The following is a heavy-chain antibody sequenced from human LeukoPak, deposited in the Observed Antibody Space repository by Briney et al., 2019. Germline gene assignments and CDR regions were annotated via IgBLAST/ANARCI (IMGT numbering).Heavy chain of an antibody. CDR2: ITNRGSHS. D-gene: IGHD3-10*01. V-gene: IGHV3-23*01. Sequence: GGSLRLPCAASGLPFNSFGMSWVPQAPGKGLDCVSSITNRGSHSYYGDYEKNRFTLSRHNAKNSLSPQITTQRAEDTAVYYCAKDGGWFGALIRGVCDYWGQGALVTVSS. CDR1: GLPFNSFG. J-gene: IGHJ4*02. CDR3: AKDGGWFGALIRGVCDY.